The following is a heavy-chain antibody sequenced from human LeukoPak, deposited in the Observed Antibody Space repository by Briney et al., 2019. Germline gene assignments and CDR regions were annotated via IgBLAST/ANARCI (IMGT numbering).Heavy chain of an antibody. V-gene: IGHV4-39*01. CDR2: IYYSGST. J-gene: IGHJ3*02. CDR3: AIHARDSSGYQLVFDI. D-gene: IGHD3-22*01. Sequence: ETLSLTCTVSGDPISTSSYYWGWIRQPPGKGLEWIGSIYYSGSTDYNPSLKSRVTISVDTSKNQFSLKLTSVTAADTAVYYCAIHARDSSGYQLVFDIWGQGTVVTVSS. CDR1: GDPISTSSYY.